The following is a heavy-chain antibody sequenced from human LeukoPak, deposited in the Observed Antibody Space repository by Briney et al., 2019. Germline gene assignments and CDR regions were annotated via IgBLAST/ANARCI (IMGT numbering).Heavy chain of an antibody. CDR2: INSSGGST. CDR1: GYTFTSYY. D-gene: IGHD3-22*01. J-gene: IGHJ4*02. Sequence: GASVKVSCKASGYTFTSYYMHWVRQAPGHGLEWMGIINSSGGSTSYAQKFQGRVTMTRDTSTSTVYMELSSLRSEDTAVYYCASAGRYYYDSSGYYGLLDYWGQGTLVTVSS. CDR3: ASAGRYYYDSSGYYGLLDY. V-gene: IGHV1-46*01.